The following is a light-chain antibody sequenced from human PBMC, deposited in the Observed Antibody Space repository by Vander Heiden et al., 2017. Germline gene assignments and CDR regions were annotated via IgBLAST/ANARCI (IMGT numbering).Light chain of an antibody. CDR3: SSYTSSSTVV. CDR1: SSEVGGYNY. V-gene: IGLV2-14*01. CDR2: AVS. Sequence: QSALTQPASVSGSPGQSITISCTGTSSEVGGYNYVSWYQQHPGKAPKLMIYAVSNRPSGGSNRFSGSKSGNTASLTISGLQAEDEADYYCSSYTSSSTVVFGGGTKLTVL. J-gene: IGLJ2*01.